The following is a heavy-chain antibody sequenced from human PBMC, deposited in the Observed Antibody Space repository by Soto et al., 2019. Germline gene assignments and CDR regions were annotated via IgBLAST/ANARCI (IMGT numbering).Heavy chain of an antibody. Sequence: QVQVVQSGAEEKKPGASVKLSCKGSGYTFTDHAMHWVRQAPGQRPEWMGWINTAFATTKYSQKLEGRVTITRDTAATTVYSELSSLRSEDTAIYYCARDRSRAFDYWGQGALVTVSS. D-gene: IGHD6-13*01. J-gene: IGHJ4*02. CDR2: INTAFATT. CDR3: ARDRSRAFDY. CDR1: GYTFTDHA. V-gene: IGHV1-3*05.